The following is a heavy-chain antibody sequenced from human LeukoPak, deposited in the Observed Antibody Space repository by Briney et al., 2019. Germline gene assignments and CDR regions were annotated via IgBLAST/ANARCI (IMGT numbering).Heavy chain of an antibody. V-gene: IGHV3-11*04. CDR2: ISSSGSTI. D-gene: IGHD2-15*01. Sequence: PGGSLRLSCAASGFTVSSNYMSWVRQAPGKGLEWVSYISSSGSTIYYADSVKGRFTISRDNAKNTLYLQMNSLRAEDTAVYYCAKVRQGYCSGGSCSRGGTPMDVWGKGTTVTISS. CDR1: GFTVSSNY. J-gene: IGHJ6*03. CDR3: AKVRQGYCSGGSCSRGGTPMDV.